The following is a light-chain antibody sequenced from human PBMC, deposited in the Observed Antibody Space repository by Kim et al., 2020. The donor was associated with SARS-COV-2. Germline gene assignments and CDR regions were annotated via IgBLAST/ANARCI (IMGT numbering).Light chain of an antibody. CDR1: KLGDKY. Sequence: PGQTATITCSGDKLGDKYACWYHQRPGQSPVLVIYQDTKRPSGIPERFSGSNSGNTATLTISGTQAMDEADYYCQAWDSSTASWVFGGGTQLTVL. J-gene: IGLJ3*02. V-gene: IGLV3-1*01. CDR2: QDT. CDR3: QAWDSSTASWV.